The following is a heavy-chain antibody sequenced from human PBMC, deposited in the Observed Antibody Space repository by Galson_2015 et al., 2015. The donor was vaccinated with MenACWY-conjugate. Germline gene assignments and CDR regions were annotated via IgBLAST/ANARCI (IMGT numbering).Heavy chain of an antibody. V-gene: IGHV3-7*03. Sequence: SLRLSCAASGFTFSDYWMSWVRLAPGKGLECVANIKKDGSETYYVDSVKGRFTISRDNAKNSLYLQMNSLRAEDTAMYYCVRGRWTHSYYFDCWGQGTLVTVSS. D-gene: IGHD5-24*01. CDR1: GFTFSDYW. CDR3: VRGRWTHSYYFDC. CDR2: IKKDGSET. J-gene: IGHJ4*02.